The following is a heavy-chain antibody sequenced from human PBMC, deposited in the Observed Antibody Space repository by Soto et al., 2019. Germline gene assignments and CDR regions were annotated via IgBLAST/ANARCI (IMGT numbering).Heavy chain of an antibody. Sequence: GGSLRLSCAASGFTFSSYSMNWVRQAPGKGLEWVSSISSSSSYIYYADSVKGRFTISRDNAKNSLYLQKNSLRAEDTAVYYCARDVYGEHYYYGMDVWGQGTTVTVSS. CDR1: GFTFSSYS. CDR3: ARDVYGEHYYYGMDV. J-gene: IGHJ6*02. V-gene: IGHV3-21*01. CDR2: ISSSSSYI. D-gene: IGHD4-17*01.